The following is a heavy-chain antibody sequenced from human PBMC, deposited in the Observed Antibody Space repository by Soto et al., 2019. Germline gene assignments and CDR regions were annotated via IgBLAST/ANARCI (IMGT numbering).Heavy chain of an antibody. D-gene: IGHD2-8*01. Sequence: QVQLVQSGAEVKKPGASVKVSCKASGYSFTDYHIHWLRQAPGQGLEWLGRINPKSGGTSTAQKFQRWVTMTADTSISTASMELTRLTSDDTAIYYCARGDSTDCSNGVCSFFYNHDMDVWGQGTTVTVSS. CDR3: ARGDSTDCSNGVCSFFYNHDMDV. V-gene: IGHV1-2*04. J-gene: IGHJ6*02. CDR2: INPKSGGT. CDR1: GYSFTDYH.